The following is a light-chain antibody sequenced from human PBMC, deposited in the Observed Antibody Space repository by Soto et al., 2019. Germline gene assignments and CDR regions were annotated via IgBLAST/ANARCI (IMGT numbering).Light chain of an antibody. J-gene: IGLJ1*01. V-gene: IGLV2-14*01. CDR3: SSYTSTNTQV. CDR2: EVS. CDR1: SSDVGAYKY. Sequence: QSVLTQPASVSGSPGQSITISCTGTSSDVGAYKYVSWYQQHPGEAPKLMIYEVSNRPSGVSNRFSGSKSGHTASVTISGLQAEDEADYYCSSYTSTNTQVFGTGTKVTVL.